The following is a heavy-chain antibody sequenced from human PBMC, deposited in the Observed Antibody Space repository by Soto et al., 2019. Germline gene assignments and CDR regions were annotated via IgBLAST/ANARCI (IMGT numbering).Heavy chain of an antibody. J-gene: IGHJ4*02. CDR2: FDPEDGET. D-gene: IGHD3-10*01. CDR3: ATVDPSDYYFDY. V-gene: IGHV1-24*01. Sequence: ASVKVSCKVSGYTLTELSMHWVRQAPGKGLEWMGGFDPEDGETIYAQKFQGRVTMTEDTSTDTAYMELSSLRSEDTAVYYCATVDPSDYYFDYWGQGNLVTVSS. CDR1: GYTLTELS.